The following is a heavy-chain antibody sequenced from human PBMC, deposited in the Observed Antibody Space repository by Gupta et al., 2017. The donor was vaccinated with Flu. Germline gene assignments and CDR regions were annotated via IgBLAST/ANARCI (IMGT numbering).Heavy chain of an antibody. CDR2: ISYGGSKE. J-gene: IGHJ6*03. Sequence: QVQLVESGGGVVQSGRSLRLSCAGSGFTFGSYDIQWVRHAPGKGREWVAVISYGGSKEYYADSVKGRFTISRDYSKETLFLKMNSLGPEDTGVYHCLKDLVSSASLHYRYLDVWGKGTTVTVSS. D-gene: IGHD6-6*01. CDR1: GFTFGSYD. CDR3: LKDLVSSASLHYRYLDV. V-gene: IGHV3-30*18.